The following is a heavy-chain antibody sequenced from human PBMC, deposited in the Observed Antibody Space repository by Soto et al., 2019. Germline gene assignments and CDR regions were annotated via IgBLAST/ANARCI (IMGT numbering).Heavy chain of an antibody. Sequence: QITLKESGPTLVKPTQTLTLTCTFSGFSLSTSGVGVGWIRQPPGKALEWLALIYWDDDKRYSPSLKSRPTLTEDTSKTQVVLTMTNMDPVDTATYYCAHRQRTVYFDYWGQGTLVTLSS. CDR2: IYWDDDK. D-gene: IGHD4-17*01. CDR3: AHRQRTVYFDY. CDR1: GFSLSTSGVG. V-gene: IGHV2-5*02. J-gene: IGHJ4*02.